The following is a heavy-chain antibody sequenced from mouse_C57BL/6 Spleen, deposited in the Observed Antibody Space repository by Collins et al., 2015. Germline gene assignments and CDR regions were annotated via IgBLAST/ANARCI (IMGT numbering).Heavy chain of an antibody. D-gene: IGHD1-1*01. Sequence: QVQLQQSGPELVKPGASVKISCKASGYAFSSSWMNWVKQRPGQGLEWIGRIYPGDGDTNYNGKFKGKAILTADKSSSTAYMQVSSLTSVDSAVYFCARDYYGSSYDYWGQGTTLTVSS. J-gene: IGHJ2*01. V-gene: IGHV1-82*01. CDR1: GYAFSSSW. CDR3: ARDYYGSSYDY. CDR2: IYPGDGDT.